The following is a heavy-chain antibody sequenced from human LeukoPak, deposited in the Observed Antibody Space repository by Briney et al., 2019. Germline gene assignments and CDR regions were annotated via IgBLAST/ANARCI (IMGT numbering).Heavy chain of an antibody. CDR3: ARDPYGDYADS. Sequence: GGSLRLSCAASGFTFSIYWMHWVRQAPGKGLVWVSRINTDGSSTTYADSVKGRFTISRDNAKNTLYLQMNSLRAEDTAVYYCARDPYGDYADSSGQGTLVTVSS. V-gene: IGHV3-74*01. CDR1: GFTFSIYW. J-gene: IGHJ5*01. CDR2: INTDGSST. D-gene: IGHD4-17*01.